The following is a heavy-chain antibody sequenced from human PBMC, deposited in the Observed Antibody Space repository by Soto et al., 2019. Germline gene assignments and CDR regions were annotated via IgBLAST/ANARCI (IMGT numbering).Heavy chain of an antibody. V-gene: IGHV4-59*08. D-gene: IGHD6-13*01. Sequence: SETLSLTCTVSGGSISPYYWSWIRQPPGKGLEWIGSIYYTGSTNYNPSLKSRVTISVDTSKSQFSLKLSSVTAADTAVYYCARTQKYSSSYHFDYWGRGTLVTVSS. CDR3: ARTQKYSSSYHFDY. CDR1: GGSISPYY. J-gene: IGHJ4*02. CDR2: IYYTGST.